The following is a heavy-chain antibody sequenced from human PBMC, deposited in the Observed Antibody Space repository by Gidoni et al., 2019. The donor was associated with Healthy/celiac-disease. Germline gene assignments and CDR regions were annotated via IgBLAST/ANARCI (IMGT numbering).Heavy chain of an antibody. D-gene: IGHD3-3*01. CDR2: IIPIFGTA. CDR1: GGTFSRYA. Sequence: QVQLVQSGAEVKKPGSSVKVSCKASGGTFSRYAISWVRQAPGQGLEWMGGIIPIFGTANYAQKFQGRVTITADESTSTAYMELSSLRSEDTAVYYCARSSPYDFWSGYYTSPFDYWGQGTLVTVSS. V-gene: IGHV1-69*01. CDR3: ARSSPYDFWSGYYTSPFDY. J-gene: IGHJ4*02.